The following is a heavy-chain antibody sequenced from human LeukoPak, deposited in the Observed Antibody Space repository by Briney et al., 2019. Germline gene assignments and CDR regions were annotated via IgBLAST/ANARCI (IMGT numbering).Heavy chain of an antibody. D-gene: IGHD3-16*01. CDR1: GGSFSGYY. CDR3: ARRQRFGGVPRWIYWFDP. J-gene: IGHJ5*02. Sequence: SETLSLTCAVYGGSFSGYYWSWIRQPPGKGLEWIGEINHSGSTNYNPSLKSRVTISVDTSKNQFSLKLSSVTAADTAVYYCARRQRFGGVPRWIYWFDPGAREPWSPSPQ. V-gene: IGHV4-34*01. CDR2: INHSGST.